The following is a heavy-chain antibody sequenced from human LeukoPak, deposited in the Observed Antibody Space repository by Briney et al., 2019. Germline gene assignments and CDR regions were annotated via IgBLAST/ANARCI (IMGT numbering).Heavy chain of an antibody. J-gene: IGHJ4*02. CDR2: INHSGST. CDR1: GGSFSGYY. Sequence: SETLSLTCAVYGGSFSGYYWSWIRQPPGKGLEWIGEINHSGSTNYNPSLKSRVTISVDTSKNQFSLKLSSVTAADTAVYYCARLHTAMVTTRIDYWGQGTLVTVSS. V-gene: IGHV4-34*01. D-gene: IGHD5-18*01. CDR3: ARLHTAMVTTRIDY.